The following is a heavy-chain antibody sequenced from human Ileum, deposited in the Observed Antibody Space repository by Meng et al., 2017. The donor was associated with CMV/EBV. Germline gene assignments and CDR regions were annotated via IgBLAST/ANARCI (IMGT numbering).Heavy chain of an antibody. D-gene: IGHD2-2*01. CDR2: VYSSGST. J-gene: IGHJ4*02. CDR1: GGSISGYY. CDR3: ARGSSSWAFDY. Sequence: QVQLQEVGPGLVKPSETLSLTCTVSGGSISGYYWSWIRQPATKGLEWIGRVYSSGSTDYNPSLQSRVTMSVDTSKNQFSLKLSSVTAADTAVYYCARGSSSWAFDYWGQGTLVTVSS. V-gene: IGHV4-4*07.